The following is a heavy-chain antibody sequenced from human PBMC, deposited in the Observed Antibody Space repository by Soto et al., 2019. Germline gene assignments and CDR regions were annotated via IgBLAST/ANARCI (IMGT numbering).Heavy chain of an antibody. V-gene: IGHV4-31*03. Sequence: LSPTCTVSGGSISSPGYYWSWIRQHPGKGLEWIGYIYYSGSTYYNPSLKSRPTISMDTSKNQFSLKLSSVTAADTAVYYCARDRSSSGFYPNYFDYWGQGTLVTGSS. D-gene: IGHD3-22*01. CDR1: GGSISSPGYY. CDR3: ARDRSSSGFYPNYFDY. CDR2: IYYSGST. J-gene: IGHJ4*02.